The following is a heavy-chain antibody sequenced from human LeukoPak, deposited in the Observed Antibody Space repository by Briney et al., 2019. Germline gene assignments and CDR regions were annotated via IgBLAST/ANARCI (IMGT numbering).Heavy chain of an antibody. Sequence: PSETLSLTCTVSGGSISSYYWSWIRQPPGKGLEWIGYIYYSGSTNYNPSLKSRVTISVDTSKNQFSLKLSSVTAADTAVYYCARICSSSCYGAFDIWGQGTMVTASS. CDR2: IYYSGST. CDR1: GGSISSYY. CDR3: ARICSSSCYGAFDI. D-gene: IGHD6-13*01. V-gene: IGHV4-59*01. J-gene: IGHJ3*02.